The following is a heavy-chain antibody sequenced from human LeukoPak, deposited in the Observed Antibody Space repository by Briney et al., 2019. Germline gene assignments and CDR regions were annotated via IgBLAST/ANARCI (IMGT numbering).Heavy chain of an antibody. Sequence: SVKVSCKASGCTFSSYAISWVRQAPGQGLEWMGRIIPIFGIANYAQKFQGRVTITADKSTSTAYMELSSLRSEDTAVYYCAIVIPWFDPWGQGTLLTLPS. V-gene: IGHV1-69*04. CDR3: AIVIPWFDP. CDR1: GCTFSSYA. J-gene: IGHJ5*02. D-gene: IGHD3-16*02. CDR2: IIPIFGIA.